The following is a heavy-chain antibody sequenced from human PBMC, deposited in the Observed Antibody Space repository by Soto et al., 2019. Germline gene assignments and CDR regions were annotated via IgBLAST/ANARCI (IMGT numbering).Heavy chain of an antibody. J-gene: IGHJ6*02. V-gene: IGHV1-69*06. CDR1: GGAFTNYA. CDR2: LIPLHNTS. D-gene: IGHD1-20*01. CDR3: ASWSNWNPLYYDGLAV. Sequence: QVQLLQSGAEVKKPGSSVKVSCKVSGGAFTNYALNWVRHGPGQGLEWLGGLIPLHNTSNYSLKFLGRVTVTADISSTTVYMELNSLTSDETATYYCASWSNWNPLYYDGLAVLGQGTTVTVSS.